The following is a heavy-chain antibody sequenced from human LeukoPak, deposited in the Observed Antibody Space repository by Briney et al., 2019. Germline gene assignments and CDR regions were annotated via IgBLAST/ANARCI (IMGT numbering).Heavy chain of an antibody. CDR3: ARPVDYNAGDY. D-gene: IGHD5-12*01. CDR2: ISSGSSSV. Sequence: GGSLRLSCSASGFTFSAYTMNWVRQAPGQGLEWVSYISSGSSSVYYADSVKGRFAISRDNAKNSLYLQMNSLRAEDTAVYYCARPVDYNAGDYWGQGTLVTVSS. J-gene: IGHJ4*02. CDR1: GFTFSAYT. V-gene: IGHV3-21*05.